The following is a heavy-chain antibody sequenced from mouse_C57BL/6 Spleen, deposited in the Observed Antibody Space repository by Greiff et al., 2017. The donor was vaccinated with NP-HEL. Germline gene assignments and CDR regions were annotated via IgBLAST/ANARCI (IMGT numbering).Heavy chain of an antibody. CDR2: INPNNGGT. V-gene: IGHV1-18*01. J-gene: IGHJ3*01. CDR3: APIYDGYYPFAY. CDR1: GYTFTDYN. D-gene: IGHD2-3*01. Sequence: VHVKQSGPELVKPGASVKIPCKASGYTFTDYNMDWVKQSHGKSLEWIGDINPNNGGTIYNQKFKGKATLTVDKSSSTAYMELRSLTSEDTAVYYCAPIYDGYYPFAYWGQGTLVTVSA.